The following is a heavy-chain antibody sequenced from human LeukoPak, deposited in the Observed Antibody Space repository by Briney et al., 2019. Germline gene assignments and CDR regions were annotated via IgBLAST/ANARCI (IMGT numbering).Heavy chain of an antibody. Sequence: LSLTCTVSGGSISSSSYYWGWIRQPPGKGLEWVAAISHDGSNMYHADSVKGRFTISRDNSKNTLYLEVNSLRTEDTAVYYCAGASRYYYMDVWGKGTTVTVSS. CDR2: ISHDGSNM. V-gene: IGHV3-30*03. CDR3: AGASRYYYMDV. J-gene: IGHJ6*03. CDR1: GGSISSSS.